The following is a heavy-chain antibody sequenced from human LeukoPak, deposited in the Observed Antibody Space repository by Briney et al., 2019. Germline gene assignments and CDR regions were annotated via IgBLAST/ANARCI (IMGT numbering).Heavy chain of an antibody. CDR2: IFTSGNT. D-gene: IGHD2-21*02. V-gene: IGHV4-31*03. CDR1: GDSISGGGYY. J-gene: IGHJ4*02. Sequence: SETLSLTCTVSGDSISGGGYYWTWIRQHPGKGLEWIGNIFTSGNTYYNPSLKGRIFTSVDTSKSQFSLRLTSVTAADTAVYYCARATLRGDPFDFWGQGVQVTVSS. CDR3: ARATLRGDPFDF.